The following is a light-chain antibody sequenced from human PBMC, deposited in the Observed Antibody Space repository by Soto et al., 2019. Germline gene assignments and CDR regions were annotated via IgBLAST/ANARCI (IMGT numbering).Light chain of an antibody. Sequence: DIVMTQSPDSLTVSLGERATINCKSSQSILSSSNNKNYLVWYQQKPGQPPKVLINWASTRESGVPDRFSGSGSGADFTLTISSLQAEDVAVYYCQQYNGWPPWTFGQGTKVVIK. J-gene: IGKJ1*01. CDR2: WAS. V-gene: IGKV4-1*01. CDR3: QQYNGWPPWT. CDR1: QSILSSSNNKNY.